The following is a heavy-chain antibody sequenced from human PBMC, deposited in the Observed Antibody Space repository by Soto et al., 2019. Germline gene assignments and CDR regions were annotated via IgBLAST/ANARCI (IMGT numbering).Heavy chain of an antibody. CDR2: IYYSGST. J-gene: IGHJ5*02. CDR1: GGSISSYY. Sequence: PSETLSLTCTVSGGSISSYYWSWIRQPPGKGLEWIGYIYYSGSTNYNPSLKSRVTISVDTSKNQFSLKLSSVTAADTAVYYCARVIPANYDFWSGRYNWFDPWGQGTLVTVSS. V-gene: IGHV4-59*01. D-gene: IGHD3-3*01. CDR3: ARVIPANYDFWSGRYNWFDP.